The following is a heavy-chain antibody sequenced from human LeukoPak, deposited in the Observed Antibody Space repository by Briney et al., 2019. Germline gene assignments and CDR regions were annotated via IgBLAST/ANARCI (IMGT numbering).Heavy chain of an antibody. CDR2: IYYSGST. V-gene: IGHV4-59*08. CDR3: ARYSYGGYDFDY. Sequence: SETLSLTCTVSGGSICGYYWSWIRQPPGKGLEWIGFIYYSGSTNYNPSLKSRVTISVDTSKNQFSLKLTSVTAADTAVYYCARYSYGGYDFDYWGQGTLVTVSS. CDR1: GGSICGYY. D-gene: IGHD5-18*01. J-gene: IGHJ4*02.